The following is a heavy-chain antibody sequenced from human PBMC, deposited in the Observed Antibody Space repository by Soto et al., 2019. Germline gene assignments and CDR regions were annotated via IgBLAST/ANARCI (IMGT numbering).Heavy chain of an antibody. CDR3: ARGKDGDCVVGYYYYYMDV. J-gene: IGHJ6*03. CDR2: ISSSSSTI. CDR1: GFTFSSYS. D-gene: IGHD2-21*02. V-gene: IGHV3-48*01. Sequence: GGSLRLSCAASGFTFSSYSMNWVRQAQGKGLEWVSYISSSSSTIYYADSVKGRFTISRDNAKNSLYLQMNSLRAEDTAVYYCARGKDGDCVVGYYYYYMDVWGKGTTVTVSS.